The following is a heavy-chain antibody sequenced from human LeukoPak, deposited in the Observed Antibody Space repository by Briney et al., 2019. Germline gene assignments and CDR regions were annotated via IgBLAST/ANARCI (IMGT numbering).Heavy chain of an antibody. V-gene: IGHV4-39*01. J-gene: IGHJ4*02. CDR3: SSTRLGYSGGWH. CDR1: GGSISSDYS. D-gene: IGHD6-19*01. Sequence: SETLSLTCTVSGGSISSDYSWGWIRPPPGKCLEWIGNIYYGGTTYYNSSLKSRVTISVDTSKNQISLKLSSVTASDTSIYYCSSTRLGYSGGWHWGQGTLVTVSS. CDR2: IYYGGTT.